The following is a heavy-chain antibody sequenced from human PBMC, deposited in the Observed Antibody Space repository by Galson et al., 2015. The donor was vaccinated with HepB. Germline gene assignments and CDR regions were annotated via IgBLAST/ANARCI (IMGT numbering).Heavy chain of an antibody. J-gene: IGHJ4*02. CDR3: AKGSRYSSSLGYDY. V-gene: IGHV3-23*01. D-gene: IGHD6-6*01. CDR1: GFTFSNYG. Sequence: SLRLSCAASGFTFSNYGMSWVRQAPGKGLEWVSGISSSGGSTYYADSVKGRFTISRDNSKNTLCLQMNSLGAEDTAVYYCAKGSRYSSSLGYDYWGQGTLVTVSS. CDR2: ISSSGGST.